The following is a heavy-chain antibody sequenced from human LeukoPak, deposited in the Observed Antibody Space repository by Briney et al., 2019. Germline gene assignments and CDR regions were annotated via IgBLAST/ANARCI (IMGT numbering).Heavy chain of an antibody. J-gene: IGHJ4*02. V-gene: IGHV3-33*01. Sequence: GGSLRLSCAASGFTFSSYGMHWVRQAPGKGLKWVAVIWYDGSDKYYADSVKGRFTISRDNSKNTLYLQMNSLRAEDTAVYYCARDRDTAMVTFDYWGQGTLVTVSS. D-gene: IGHD5-18*01. CDR2: IWYDGSDK. CDR1: GFTFSSYG. CDR3: ARDRDTAMVTFDY.